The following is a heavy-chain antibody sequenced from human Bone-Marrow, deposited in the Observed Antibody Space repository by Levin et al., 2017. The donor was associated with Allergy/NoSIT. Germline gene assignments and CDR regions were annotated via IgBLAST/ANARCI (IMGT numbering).Heavy chain of an antibody. D-gene: IGHD3-22*01. CDR1: GYSFSSYW. CDR2: FYPGDSDV. J-gene: IGHJ4*02. Sequence: ASVKVSCKGSGYSFSSYWIAWVRQKPGKGLEWMGMFYPGDSDVRYRPSFQGQVTISVDKYVKTAYLHWNSLKASDSAMYYCARVTYDSSGVDYWGQGTLVTVYS. CDR3: ARVTYDSSGVDY. V-gene: IGHV5-51*01.